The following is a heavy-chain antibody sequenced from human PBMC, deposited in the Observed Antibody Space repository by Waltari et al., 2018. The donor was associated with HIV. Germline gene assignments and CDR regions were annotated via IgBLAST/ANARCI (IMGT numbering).Heavy chain of an antibody. CDR1: GGSISSSSYY. D-gene: IGHD1-26*01. CDR3: ARSYFGCYNPGY. J-gene: IGHJ4*02. V-gene: IGHV4-39*01. Sequence: QLQLQESGPGLVKPSETLSLTCTVSGGSISSSSYYWGWIRQPPGKGPAWIGGSYYHGRPSYTPSFKSLVTISVDTSKSPFSLKLSSVTAADTAVYYCARSYFGCYNPGYWGQGTLVTVSS. CDR2: SYYHGRP.